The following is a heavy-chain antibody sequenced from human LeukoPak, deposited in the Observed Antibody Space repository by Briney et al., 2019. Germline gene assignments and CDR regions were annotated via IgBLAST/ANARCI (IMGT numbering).Heavy chain of an antibody. CDR3: ARLGSYHDF. V-gene: IGHV4-4*09. J-gene: IGHJ4*02. Sequence: PSETLSLTRTVSGASISHYYWSWIRQTPEKGLEWMGHVHTSGGSTYYPPLKTRLTMSIDTSRSQVSLKLTSVAAADTAVYFCARLGSYHDFWGQGALVTVSS. D-gene: IGHD1-26*01. CDR2: VHTSGGS. CDR1: GASISHYY.